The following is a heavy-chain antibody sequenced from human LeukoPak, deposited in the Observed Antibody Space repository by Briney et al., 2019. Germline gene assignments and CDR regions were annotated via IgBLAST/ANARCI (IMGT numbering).Heavy chain of an antibody. CDR1: GFTVSSNY. CDR3: AKGGHYYDSSGLRDAFDI. CDR2: IYSGGST. J-gene: IGHJ4*02. Sequence: PGGSLRLSCAASGFTVSSNYMSWVRQAPGKGLERVSVIYSGGSTYYADSVKGRFTISRDNSKNTLYLQMNSLRAEDTAVYYCAKGGHYYDSSGLRDAFDIWGQGTLVTVSS. D-gene: IGHD3-22*01. V-gene: IGHV3-53*01.